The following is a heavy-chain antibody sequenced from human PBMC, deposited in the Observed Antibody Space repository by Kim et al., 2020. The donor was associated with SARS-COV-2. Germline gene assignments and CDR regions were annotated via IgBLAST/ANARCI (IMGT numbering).Heavy chain of an antibody. CDR3: AKDIGSSSWYPDY. Sequence: GGSLRLSCAASGFTFDDYAMHWVRQAPGKGLEWVPGISWSSGSIGYADSVKGRFTISRDNAKNSLYLQMNSLRAEDTALYYCAKDIGSSSWYPDYWGQGT. CDR2: ISWSSGSI. V-gene: IGHV3-9*01. D-gene: IGHD6-13*01. CDR1: GFTFDDYA. J-gene: IGHJ4*02.